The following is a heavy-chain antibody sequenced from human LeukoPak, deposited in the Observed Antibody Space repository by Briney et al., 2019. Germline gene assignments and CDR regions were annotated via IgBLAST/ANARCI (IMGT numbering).Heavy chain of an antibody. CDR3: ARGLLGIDY. D-gene: IGHD2-15*01. CDR1: GFTLSSYW. J-gene: IGHJ4*02. Sequence: GGSLRLSCAASGFTLSSYWMHWVRHIPGKGLVWVSRIDTDERSTNYADSVKGRFTISRDSAKNTLYLQMNSLRVEDTAVYYCARGLLGIDYWGQGILVTVSS. CDR2: IDTDERST. V-gene: IGHV3-74*01.